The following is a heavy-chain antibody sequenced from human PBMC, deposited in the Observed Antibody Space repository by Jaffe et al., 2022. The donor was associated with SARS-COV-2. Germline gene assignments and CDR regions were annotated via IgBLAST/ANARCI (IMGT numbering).Heavy chain of an antibody. CDR2: ISGSGGST. CDR1: GFTFSSYA. D-gene: IGHD3-10*01. CDR3: AKRAGEMATTKRERVYYFDY. V-gene: IGHV3-23*04. Sequence: EVQLVESGGGLVQPGGSLRLSCAASGFTFSSYAMSWVRQAPGKGLEWVSAISGSGGSTYYADSVKGRFTISRDNSKNTLYLQMNSLRAEDTAVYYCAKRAGEMATTKRERVYYFDYWGQGTLVTVSS. J-gene: IGHJ4*02.